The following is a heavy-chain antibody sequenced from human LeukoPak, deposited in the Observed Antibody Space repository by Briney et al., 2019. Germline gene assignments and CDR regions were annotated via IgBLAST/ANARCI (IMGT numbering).Heavy chain of an antibody. D-gene: IGHD5-12*01. CDR3: ASQRWLRFLLSVDGRYYFDY. Sequence: PSETLSLTCTVSGGSISSSSYYWGWIRQPPGKGLEWIGSIYYSGSTYYNPSLKSRVTISVDTSKNQFSLKLSSVTAADTAVYYCASQRWLRFLLSVDGRYYFDYWGQGTLVTVSS. V-gene: IGHV4-39*01. CDR2: IYYSGST. J-gene: IGHJ4*02. CDR1: GGSISSSSYY.